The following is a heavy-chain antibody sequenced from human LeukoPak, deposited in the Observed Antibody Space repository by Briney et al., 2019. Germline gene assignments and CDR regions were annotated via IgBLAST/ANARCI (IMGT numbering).Heavy chain of an antibody. D-gene: IGHD3-10*01. CDR2: ISYTGST. CDR3: ARDDYRGVTNFDP. CDR1: GGCISPYF. J-gene: IGHJ5*02. V-gene: IGHV4-59*01. Sequence: SETLSLTCTVSGGCISPYFWSWIRQPPGKGLEWIGYISYTGSTNYNPSLKSRVTISVDTSKNQFSLQLTSVTAADTAVYYCARDDYRGVTNFDPWGQGTLVTVSS.